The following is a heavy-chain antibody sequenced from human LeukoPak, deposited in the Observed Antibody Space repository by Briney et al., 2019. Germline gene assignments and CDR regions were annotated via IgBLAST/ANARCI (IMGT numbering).Heavy chain of an antibody. D-gene: IGHD4-17*01. V-gene: IGHV3-48*01. J-gene: IGHJ4*02. Sequence: PGGSLRLSCAVSGFTFSDYSMNWVRQAPGKGLEWISYISTSSSTIYYADSVKGRFTISRDNAKNSLYLQMNSLRAEDTAVYCCARVAVTQGPHWGQGTLVTVSS. CDR1: GFTFSDYS. CDR3: ARVAVTQGPH. CDR2: ISTSSSTI.